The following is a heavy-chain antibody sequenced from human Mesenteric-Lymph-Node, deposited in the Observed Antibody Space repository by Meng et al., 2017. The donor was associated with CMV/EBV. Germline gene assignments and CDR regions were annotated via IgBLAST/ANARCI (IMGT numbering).Heavy chain of an antibody. CDR2: DKSSGAST. V-gene: IGHV1-46*01. D-gene: IGHD2-15*01. CDR3: ARWLQVVPAAPPAY. J-gene: IGHJ4*02. Sequence: SRYTFLSYYMLWVRQATGEWLEWMGMDKSSGASTSYAQECQAGVTMTSATSTGRVELELSSLSSEPTAVYHCARWLQVVPAAPPAYWGQGTLVTVSS. CDR1: RYTFLSYY.